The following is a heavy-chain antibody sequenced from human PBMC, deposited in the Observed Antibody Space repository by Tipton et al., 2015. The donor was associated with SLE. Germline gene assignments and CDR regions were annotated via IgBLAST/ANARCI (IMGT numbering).Heavy chain of an antibody. V-gene: IGHV3-48*03. CDR3: ATGNLVGGFDH. D-gene: IGHD1-26*01. J-gene: IGHJ4*02. CDR2: ISISGSTI. CDR1: GLTLSNHD. Sequence: SLRLSCVVSGLTLSNHDMNWVRQAPGKGLEWDSYISISGSTIYYADSVTGRFTISRDNAKNSLYLQMNSLRDEDTAIYYCATGNLVGGFDHWSQGTLVTVSS.